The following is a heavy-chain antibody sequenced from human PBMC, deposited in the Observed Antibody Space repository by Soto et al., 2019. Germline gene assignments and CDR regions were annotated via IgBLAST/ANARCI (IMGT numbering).Heavy chain of an antibody. J-gene: IGHJ5*02. CDR1: GGTFGNTA. D-gene: IGHD3-3*01. CDR3: ARDGDPGYSFWSGPLGGGRFDP. CDR2: IVPLFGTA. Sequence: QVQLVQSGAEVKEPGSSVNVSCKTSGGTFGNTAVTWVRQVPGQGLEWIGGIVPLFGTANYAQKFRGRVMITADGSTSTAYMDLRSLRSDDTAIYYCARDGDPGYSFWSGPLGGGRFDPWGQGTLVTVSS. V-gene: IGHV1-69*12.